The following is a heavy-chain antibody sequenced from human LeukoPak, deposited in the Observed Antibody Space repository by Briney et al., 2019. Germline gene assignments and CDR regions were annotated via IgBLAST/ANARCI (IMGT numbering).Heavy chain of an antibody. V-gene: IGHV3-11*01. J-gene: IGHJ4*02. CDR3: CENKRGYTPKPYYFDY. CDR1: GFTFSDYY. CDR2: ISNTDNTV. D-gene: IGHD5-18*01. Sequence: AGGSLRLSCVASGFTFSDYYMSWFRQAPGKGLEWISYISNTDNTVYYADSVRGRFTISRDNAENSLYLHLNSLRAEDTAVYYCCENKRGYTPKPYYFDYWGQGTQVTVSS.